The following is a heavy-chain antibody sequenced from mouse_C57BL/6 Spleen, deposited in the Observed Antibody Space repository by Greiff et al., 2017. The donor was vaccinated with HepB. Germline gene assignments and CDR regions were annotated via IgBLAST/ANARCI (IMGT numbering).Heavy chain of an antibody. CDR2: ISYDGSN. Sequence: EVKLMESGPGLVKPSQSLSLTCSVTGYSITSGYYWNWIRQFPGNKLEWMGYISYDGSNNYNPSLKNRISITRDTSKNQFFLKLNSVTTEDTATYYCARDGGDGYYGYAMDYWGQGTSVTVSS. V-gene: IGHV3-6*01. CDR3: ARDGGDGYYGYAMDY. J-gene: IGHJ4*01. D-gene: IGHD2-3*01. CDR1: GYSITSGYY.